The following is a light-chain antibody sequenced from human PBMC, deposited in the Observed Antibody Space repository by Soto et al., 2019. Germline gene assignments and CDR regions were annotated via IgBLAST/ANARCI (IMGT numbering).Light chain of an antibody. CDR3: QQYNNWPPWT. CDR1: QSVSSN. CDR2: GAS. Sequence: EIVMTQSPATLSVSPGERATLSCRDSQSVSSNLAWYQQKPGQAPRLLIYGASIRATGIPVRFSGSGSGTEFTLTISSLQSGDFALYYCQQYNNWPPWTFGRGTKVEIK. J-gene: IGKJ1*01. V-gene: IGKV3-15*01.